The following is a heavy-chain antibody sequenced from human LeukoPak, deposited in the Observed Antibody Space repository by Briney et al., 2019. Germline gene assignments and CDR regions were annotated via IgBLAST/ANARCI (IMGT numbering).Heavy chain of an antibody. J-gene: IGHJ5*02. CDR3: ARHGTSGTNLNWFDP. V-gene: IGHV4-59*01. Sequence: PSETLSLTCTVSGGSISSFYWSWIRQPPGKGLEWIGYIYYSGSTNYIPSLKSRVSISVDTSKNQFSLKLSSVTAADTAVYYCARHGTSGTNLNWFDPWGQGTLVTVSS. CDR1: GGSISSFY. D-gene: IGHD1-1*01. CDR2: IYYSGST.